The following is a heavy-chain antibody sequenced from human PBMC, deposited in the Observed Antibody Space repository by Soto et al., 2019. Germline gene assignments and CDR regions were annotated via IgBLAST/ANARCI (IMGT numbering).Heavy chain of an antibody. CDR3: AREGSYSNSSDY. CDR1: GVTFSSYA. J-gene: IGHJ4*02. CDR2: IIPIFGTA. D-gene: IGHD4-4*01. V-gene: IGHV1-69*13. Sequence: SVKVSCKASGVTFSSYAISWVRQAPGQGLEWMGGIIPIFGTANYAQKFQGRVTITADESTSTAYMELSSLRSEDTAVYYCAREGSYSNSSDYWGQGTLVTVSS.